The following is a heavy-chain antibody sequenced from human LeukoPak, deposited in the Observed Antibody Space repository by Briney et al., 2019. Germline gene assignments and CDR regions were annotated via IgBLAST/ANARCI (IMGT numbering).Heavy chain of an antibody. CDR2: ISYSGST. D-gene: IGHD5-18*01. V-gene: IGHV4-39*07. Sequence: SETLSLTCTVSGGSISSSSSYWGWIRQPPGKGLEWIGSISYSGSTYYNPSLKSRVIISVDTSKNHFSLKLSSVTAADTAVYYCARMSRGYAYGYPFDYWGQGALVTVSS. J-gene: IGHJ4*02. CDR3: ARMSRGYAYGYPFDY. CDR1: GGSISSSSSY.